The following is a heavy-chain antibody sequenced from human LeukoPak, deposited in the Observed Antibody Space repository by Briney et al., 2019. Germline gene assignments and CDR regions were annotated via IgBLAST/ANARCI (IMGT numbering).Heavy chain of an antibody. CDR1: GFTFSSYS. CDR3: ARDLYGSGSL. J-gene: IGHJ4*02. CDR2: ISSSSSTI. Sequence: GGSLRLSCAASGFTFSSYSMNWVRQAPGKGLEWVSYISSSSSTIYYADSVKGRFTISRDNAKNSLYLQMNSLRAEDTAVYYCARDLYGSGSLWGQGTLVTVSS. V-gene: IGHV3-48*04. D-gene: IGHD3-10*01.